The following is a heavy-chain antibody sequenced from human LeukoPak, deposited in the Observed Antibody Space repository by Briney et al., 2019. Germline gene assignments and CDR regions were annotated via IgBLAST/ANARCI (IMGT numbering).Heavy chain of an antibody. V-gene: IGHV3-30*18. Sequence: PGGSLRLSCAASGFTFSSYGMHWVRQAPGKGPEWVAVISYDGSNKYYADSVKGRFTISRDNSKNTLYLQMNSLRAEDTAVYCCAKDGGSGSYSDYWGQGTLVTVSS. CDR3: AKDGGSGSYSDY. CDR1: GFTFSSYG. J-gene: IGHJ4*02. D-gene: IGHD3-10*01. CDR2: ISYDGSNK.